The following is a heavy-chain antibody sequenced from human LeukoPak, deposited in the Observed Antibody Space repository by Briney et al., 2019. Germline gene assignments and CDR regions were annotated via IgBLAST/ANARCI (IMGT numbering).Heavy chain of an antibody. CDR1: GYTFTSYG. D-gene: IGHD3-9*01. V-gene: IGHV1-18*01. CDR2: ISGYSGNT. CDR3: TRDHTEPATGYSPPYFDY. Sequence: ASVKVSCKASGYTFTSYGISWVRQAPGQGLEWMGWISGYSGNTSYARLIQGRISMTRDTSTNTAFMGLTSLRFDDTAVYYCTRDHTEPATGYSPPYFDYWGQGTLVTVSS. J-gene: IGHJ4*02.